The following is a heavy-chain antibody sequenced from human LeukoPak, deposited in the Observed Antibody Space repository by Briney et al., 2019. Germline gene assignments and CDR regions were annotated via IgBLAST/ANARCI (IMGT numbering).Heavy chain of an antibody. CDR2: ISGSGGST. Sequence: GGSLRLSYAASGFTFSSDAMSWVRQAPGKGLEWVSAISGSGGSTYYADSVKGRFTISRDNSKNTLYLQKNSLRDEDTAVYFCAKQMVRGVSNYFDYWGQGTLVTVSS. D-gene: IGHD3-10*01. CDR3: AKQMVRGVSNYFDY. CDR1: GFTFSSDA. V-gene: IGHV3-23*01. J-gene: IGHJ4*02.